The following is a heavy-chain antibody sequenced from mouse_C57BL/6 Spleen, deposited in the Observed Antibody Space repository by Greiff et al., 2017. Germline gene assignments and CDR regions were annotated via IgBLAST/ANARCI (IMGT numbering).Heavy chain of an antibody. D-gene: IGHD4-1*01. J-gene: IGHJ4*01. V-gene: IGHV1-4*01. CDR1: GYTFTSYT. Sequence: VQLQQSGAELARPGASVKMSCKASGYTFTSYTMHWVKQRPGQGLEWIGYINPSSGYTKYNQKFKDKATLTADKSSSTAYMQLSSLTSEDSAVYYFAREGDWDDALAYWGQGTSVTVS. CDR3: AREGDWDDALAY. CDR2: INPSSGYT.